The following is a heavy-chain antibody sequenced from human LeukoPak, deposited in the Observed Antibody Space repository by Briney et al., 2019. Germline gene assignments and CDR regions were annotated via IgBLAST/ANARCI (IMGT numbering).Heavy chain of an antibody. CDR2: ISYDGSNK. V-gene: IGHV3-30-3*01. CDR1: GFTFSSYA. CDR3: AKDWHDTSGYYYRTALFDY. Sequence: GRSLRLSCAASGFTFSSYAMHWVRQAPGKGLEWVAVISYDGSNKYYADSVKGRFTISRDNSKNTLYLQMNSLRAEDTAVYYCAKDWHDTSGYYYRTALFDYWGQGTLVTVSS. D-gene: IGHD3-22*01. J-gene: IGHJ4*02.